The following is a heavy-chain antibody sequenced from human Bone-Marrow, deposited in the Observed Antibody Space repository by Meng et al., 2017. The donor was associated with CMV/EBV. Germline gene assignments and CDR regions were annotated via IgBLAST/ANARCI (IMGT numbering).Heavy chain of an antibody. CDR2: IYYSGST. CDR1: GGSISSGDYY. CDR3: ARVRGLPLFDP. D-gene: IGHD5-18*01. J-gene: IGHJ5*02. Sequence: LRLSCTVSGGSISSGDYYWSWIRQPPGKGLEWIGYIYYSGSTYYNPSLKSRVTISVDTSKNQFYLKLSSVSAADTAVYYCARVRGLPLFDPWGQGTLVTVSS. V-gene: IGHV4-30-4*08.